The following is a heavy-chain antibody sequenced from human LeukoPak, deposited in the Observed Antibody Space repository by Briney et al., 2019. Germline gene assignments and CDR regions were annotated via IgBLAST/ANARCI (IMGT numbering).Heavy chain of an antibody. D-gene: IGHD5-12*01. V-gene: IGHV1-46*01. CDR3: ARELYSGYGWAFDI. J-gene: IGHJ3*02. CDR1: SYTFTRYG. CDR2: INPSGGST. Sequence: ASVKVSCKASSYTFTRYGISWVRQAPGQGLEWMGIINPSGGSTSYAQKFQGRVTMTRDTSTSTVYMELSSLRSEDTAVYYCARELYSGYGWAFDIWGQGTMVTVSS.